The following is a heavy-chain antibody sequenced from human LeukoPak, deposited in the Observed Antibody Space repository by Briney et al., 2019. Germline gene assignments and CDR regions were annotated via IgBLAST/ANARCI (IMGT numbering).Heavy chain of an antibody. J-gene: IGHJ6*03. CDR2: IIPIFGTA. D-gene: IGHD3-10*01. Sequence: GASVKVSCKASGGTFSSYAISWVRQAPGQGLEWMGGIIPIFGTANYAQKFQGRVTITADESTSTAYMELSSLRSEDTAVYYCARDGYYGSGSSWGTYYYYYMDVWGKGTTVTISS. CDR3: ARDGYYGSGSSWGTYYYYYMDV. CDR1: GGTFSSYA. V-gene: IGHV1-69*13.